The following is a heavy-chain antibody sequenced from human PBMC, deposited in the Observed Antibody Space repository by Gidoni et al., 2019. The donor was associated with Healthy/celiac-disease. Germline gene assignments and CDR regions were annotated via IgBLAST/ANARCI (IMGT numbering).Heavy chain of an antibody. Sequence: QVQLQESGPGLVKPSATLSLTCTVSGGSISSYYWSWIRQPPGKGLEWIGYIYYSGSTNYNPSLKSRVTISVDTSKNQFSLKLSSVTAADTAVYYCARVQGGDYYFDYWGQGTLVTVSS. CDR1: GGSISSYY. V-gene: IGHV4-59*01. CDR3: ARVQGGDYYFDY. CDR2: IYYSGST. D-gene: IGHD3-16*01. J-gene: IGHJ4*02.